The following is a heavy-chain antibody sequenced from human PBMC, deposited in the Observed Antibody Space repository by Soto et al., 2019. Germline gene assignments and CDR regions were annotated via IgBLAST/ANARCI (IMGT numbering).Heavy chain of an antibody. CDR3: AKDRGGFARGWEYYDF. D-gene: IGHD6-19*01. CDR1: GFAFSSYT. V-gene: IGHV3-23*01. J-gene: IGHJ4*02. CDR2: ISASGGST. Sequence: GALRLSCAASGFAFSSYTMSWVRHTPGKGLEWVSSISASGGSTYYGVSLKGRFNISKDNSKNTLNLHIKSLGVEDSAVYYCAKDRGGFARGWEYYDFWGQGTQVTVSS.